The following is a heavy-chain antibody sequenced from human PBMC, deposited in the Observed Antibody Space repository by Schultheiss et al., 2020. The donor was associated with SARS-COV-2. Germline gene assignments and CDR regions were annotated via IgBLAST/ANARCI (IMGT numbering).Heavy chain of an antibody. CDR2: ISSSSSYI. CDR1: GFTFSSYS. J-gene: IGHJ1*01. Sequence: GESLKISCAASGFTFSSYSMNWVRQAPGKGLEWVSSISSSSSYIYYADSVKGRFTISRDNAKNSLYLQMNSLRAEDTAVYYCARGYCSGGSCPAEYFQHWGQGTLVTVSS. D-gene: IGHD2-15*01. V-gene: IGHV3-21*04. CDR3: ARGYCSGGSCPAEYFQH.